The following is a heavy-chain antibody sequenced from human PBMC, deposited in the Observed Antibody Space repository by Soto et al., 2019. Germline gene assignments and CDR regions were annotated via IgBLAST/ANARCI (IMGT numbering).Heavy chain of an antibody. D-gene: IGHD4-17*01. Sequence: QVQLVQSGAEVKKPGSSVKVSCKASGGTFSSYTISWVRQAPGQGLEWMGRIIPILGIANYAQKFQCRVTITADKSTSTAYMELSSLRSEDTALYYCARSVTTVTTGFDPWGQGTLVTVSS. CDR3: ARSVTTVTTGFDP. CDR2: IIPILGIA. V-gene: IGHV1-69*02. CDR1: GGTFSSYT. J-gene: IGHJ5*02.